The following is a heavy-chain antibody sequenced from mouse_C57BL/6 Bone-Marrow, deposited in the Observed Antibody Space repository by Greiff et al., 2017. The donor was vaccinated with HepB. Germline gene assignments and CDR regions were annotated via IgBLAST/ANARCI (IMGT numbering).Heavy chain of an antibody. CDR1: GYTFTEYT. D-gene: IGHD2-4*01. V-gene: IGHV1-62-2*01. J-gene: IGHJ2*01. Sequence: QVHVKQSGAELVKPGASVKLSCKASGYTFTEYTIHWVKQRSGQGLEWIGWFYPGSGSIKYNEKFKDKATLTADKSSSTVYMELSRLTSEDSAVYFCARHAPLYYDYDEVYFDYWGQGTTLTVSS. CDR3: ARHAPLYYDYDEVYFDY. CDR2: FYPGSGSI.